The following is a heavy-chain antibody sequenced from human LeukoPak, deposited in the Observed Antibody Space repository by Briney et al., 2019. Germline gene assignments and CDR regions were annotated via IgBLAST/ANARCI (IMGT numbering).Heavy chain of an antibody. CDR3: ARPHYSDSIGYYFDS. CDR1: GCSFTNYW. V-gene: IGHV5-51*01. CDR2: IYPGDSDI. Sequence: GGSLRLSCKGSGCSFTNYWIGWVRQMPGNGLEWMGIIYPGDSDIRYSPSFQGQVTISVDKSISTAYLQWSSLKASDTAIYYCARPHYSDSIGYYFDSWGQGTLVTVSS. J-gene: IGHJ4*02. D-gene: IGHD3-16*01.